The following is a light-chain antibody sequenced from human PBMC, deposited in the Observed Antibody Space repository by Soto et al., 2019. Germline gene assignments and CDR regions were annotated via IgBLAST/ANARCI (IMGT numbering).Light chain of an antibody. J-gene: IGKJ2*01. CDR2: AAS. CDR1: QSISSY. CDR3: QKSYSTPQYS. V-gene: IGKV1-39*01. Sequence: DIQMTQSPSSLSASVGDRVTITCRASQSISSYLNWYQQKPGKAPKLLIYAASSLQSGVPSRFSGSVSGTDFTLTISSLQPEDFATYYCQKSYSTPQYSFGQRTKLEIK.